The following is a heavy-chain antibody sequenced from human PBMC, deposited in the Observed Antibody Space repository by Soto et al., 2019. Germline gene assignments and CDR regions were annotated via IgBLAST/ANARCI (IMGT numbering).Heavy chain of an antibody. D-gene: IGHD3-10*01. J-gene: IGHJ4*02. V-gene: IGHV3-30*03. Sequence: QVQLVESGGGVVQPGRSLELSCAASGFPFTTYGMHWVPEGPGKGLEGVAVISYDGRNKYYADSVKGRFTISRDNAKNMLYLQMNSLRPEDTALYYCVGGQYYFDYRGQGTLVTVSS. CDR3: VGGQYYFDY. CDR2: ISYDGRNK. CDR1: GFPFTTYG.